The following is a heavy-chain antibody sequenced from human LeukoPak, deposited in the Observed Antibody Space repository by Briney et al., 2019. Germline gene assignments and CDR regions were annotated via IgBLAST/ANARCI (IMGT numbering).Heavy chain of an antibody. J-gene: IGHJ5*02. CDR2: INPNSGGT. CDR3: ARDSRHRYNYDSSGYRNWFDP. CDR1: GYTFTGYY. D-gene: IGHD3-22*01. V-gene: IGHV1-2*02. Sequence: GASVKVSCKASGYTFTGYYMHWVPQAPGQGLEWMGWINPNSGGTNYAQKFQGRVTMTRDTSISTAYMELSRLRSDDPAVYYCARDSRHRYNYDSSGYRNWFDPWGQGTLVTVSS.